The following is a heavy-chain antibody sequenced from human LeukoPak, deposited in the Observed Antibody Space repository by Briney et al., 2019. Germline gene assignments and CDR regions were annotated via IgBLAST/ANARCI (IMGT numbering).Heavy chain of an antibody. CDR1: GFTFSSYA. V-gene: IGHV3-30*04. D-gene: IGHD3-22*01. CDR3: ARDPSITMIQENDY. Sequence: HPGGSLRLSCAASGFTFSSYARHWVRQAPGKGLEWVAVISYDGSNKYYADSVKGRFTISRDNSKNTLYLQMNSLRAEDTAVYYCARDPSITMIQENDYWGQGTLVTVSS. J-gene: IGHJ4*02. CDR2: ISYDGSNK.